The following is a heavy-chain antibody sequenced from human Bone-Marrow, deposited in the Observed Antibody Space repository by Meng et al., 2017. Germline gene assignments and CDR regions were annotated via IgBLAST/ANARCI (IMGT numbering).Heavy chain of an antibody. Sequence: SGPTLVKPTRTLTLTCTFSGFSLSTTGVSVGWIRQPPGEALEWLALIYWDDNKQYSPSLKSRLTITKDTSKNQVVLTMTNMDPVDTATYYCAYSGAYDSSGTFYWGIAFFDYWGPGTLVTVSS. D-gene: IGHD3-22*01. J-gene: IGHJ4*01. CDR2: IYWDDNK. CDR1: GFSLSTTGVS. V-gene: IGHV2-5*02. CDR3: AYSGAYDSSGTFYWGIAFFDY.